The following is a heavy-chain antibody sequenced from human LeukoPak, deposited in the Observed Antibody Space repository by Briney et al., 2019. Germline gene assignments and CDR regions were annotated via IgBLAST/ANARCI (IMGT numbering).Heavy chain of an antibody. Sequence: PGGSLRLSCAASGFTFSSYSMNWVRQAPGKGLEWVSSISSSSSYIYYADSVKGRFTISRDNAKNSLYLQMNSLRAEDTAVYYCASKVAAAGGDYWGRGTLVTVSS. CDR3: ASKVAAAGGDY. V-gene: IGHV3-21*01. CDR1: GFTFSSYS. CDR2: ISSSSSYI. D-gene: IGHD6-13*01. J-gene: IGHJ4*02.